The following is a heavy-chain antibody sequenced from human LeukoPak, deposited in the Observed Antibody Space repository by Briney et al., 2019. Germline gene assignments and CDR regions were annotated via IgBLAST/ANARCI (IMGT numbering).Heavy chain of an antibody. D-gene: IGHD1-7*01. J-gene: IGHJ4*02. CDR2: IGSGGSTI. CDR3: ARDDDWNYEDY. Sequence: GGSLRLSCAASGFTFDTYGMNWVRQAPGKGLEWLSHIGSGGSTIYYADSVTGRFTISRDNAKNSLYLQMNSLRAEDTAIYYCARDDDWNYEDYWGQGTLVIVSS. CDR1: GFTFDTYG. V-gene: IGHV3-48*04.